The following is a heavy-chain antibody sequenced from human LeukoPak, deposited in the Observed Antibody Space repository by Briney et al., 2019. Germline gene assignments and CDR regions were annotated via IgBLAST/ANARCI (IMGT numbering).Heavy chain of an antibody. CDR1: GGSISSYY. CDR2: IYTSGST. CDR3: ARMGYCSSTSCPKSSPYYYYMDV. D-gene: IGHD2-2*01. Sequence: PSETLSLTCTVSGGSISSYYWSWIRQPAGKGLEWIGRIYTSGSTNYNPSLKSRVTMSVDTSKNQFSLKLSSVTAADTAVYYCARMGYCSSTSCPKSSPYYYYMDVWGKGTTVTVS. V-gene: IGHV4-4*07. J-gene: IGHJ6*03.